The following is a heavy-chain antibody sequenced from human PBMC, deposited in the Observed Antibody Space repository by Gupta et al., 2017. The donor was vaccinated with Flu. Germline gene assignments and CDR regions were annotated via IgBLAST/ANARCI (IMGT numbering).Heavy chain of an antibody. CDR2: INQDGSEK. D-gene: IGHD1-26*01. J-gene: IGHJ1*01. CDR1: GFTFSSYW. V-gene: IGHV3-7*01. CDR3: SRGSNNGFYPRGEYLQH. Sequence: EVHLVESGGSLVPPGGSLRLSCEASGFTFSSYWMTWVRQAPGKGLEWVANINQDGSEKYFVDSVKGRFTISRDNAKNSLYLQVNSLRAEDTAVYYCSRGSNNGFYPRGEYLQHWGQGTLVTVSS.